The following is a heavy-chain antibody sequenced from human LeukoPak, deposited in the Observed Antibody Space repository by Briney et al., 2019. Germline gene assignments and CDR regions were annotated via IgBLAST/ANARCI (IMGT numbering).Heavy chain of an antibody. J-gene: IGHJ6*03. CDR3: ARGVYGSGSYYYYYYMDV. Sequence: SETLSLTCTVSGGSISSYYWSWIRQPPGKGLEWIGYIYYSGSTNYNPSLKSRVTISVDTSKNQFSLKLSSVTAADTAVYYCARGVYGSGSYYYYYYMDVWGKGTTVTISS. D-gene: IGHD3-10*01. CDR2: IYYSGST. CDR1: GGSISSYY. V-gene: IGHV4-59*12.